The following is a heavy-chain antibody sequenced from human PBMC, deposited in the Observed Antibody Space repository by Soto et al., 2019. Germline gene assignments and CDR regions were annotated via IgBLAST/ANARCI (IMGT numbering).Heavy chain of an antibody. CDR2: ISGSGGST. CDR1: GFTFSSYA. V-gene: IGHV3-23*01. CDR3: AKDKDDIDAFDI. J-gene: IGHJ3*02. Sequence: EVQLLESGGGLVQPGGSLRLSCAASGFTFSSYAMSWVRQAPGKGLEWVSAISGSGGSTYYADSVKGWFTISRDNSKNTLYLQMNSLRAEDTAVYYCAKDKDDIDAFDIWGQGTMVTVSS. D-gene: IGHD3-9*01.